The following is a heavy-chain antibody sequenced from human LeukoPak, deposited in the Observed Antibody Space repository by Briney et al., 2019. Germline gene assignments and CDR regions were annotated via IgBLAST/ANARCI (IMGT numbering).Heavy chain of an antibody. CDR3: ARGLYSSGFVRHSRVSWFDP. Sequence: PSETLSLTCAVYGGSFSGYYWSWIRQPPGKGLEWIGEINHSGSTNYNPSLKSRVTISVDTSKNQFSLKLSSVTAADTAVYYCARGLYSSGFVRHSRVSWFDPWGQGTLVTVSS. V-gene: IGHV4-34*01. J-gene: IGHJ5*02. CDR1: GGSFSGYY. D-gene: IGHD6-19*01. CDR2: INHSGST.